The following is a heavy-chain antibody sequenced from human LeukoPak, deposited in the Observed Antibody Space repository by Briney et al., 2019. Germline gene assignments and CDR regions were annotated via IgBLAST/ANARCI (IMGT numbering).Heavy chain of an antibody. CDR1: GGSISSHY. CDR2: IYSSGSS. J-gene: IGHJ4*02. V-gene: IGHV4-4*07. Sequence: SETLSLTCTVSGGSISSHYWSWVQQPAGKGLEWIGRIYSSGSSNYNPSLKSRVTISVDTSKNQFSLKLSSVTAADTAVYYCARLVGATGGYWGQGTLVTVSS. CDR3: ARLVGATGGY. D-gene: IGHD1-26*01.